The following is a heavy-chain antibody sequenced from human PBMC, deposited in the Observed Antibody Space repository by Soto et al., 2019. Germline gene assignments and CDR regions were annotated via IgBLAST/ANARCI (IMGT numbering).Heavy chain of an antibody. CDR2: INAGNGNT. J-gene: IGHJ4*02. CDR1: GFVSTNHN. V-gene: IGHV1-3*01. CDR3: ASDYGSNWRL. Sequence: QAHLVQSGTEVKMPGDSVQVSCKASGFVSTNHNFHWVRQAPGQSLEWMGRINAGNGNTQYSQNFQGRVTFTSDPSASTAFMELTNLRFEYRARYYCASDYGSNWRLWGQGTLVSVSS. D-gene: IGHD6-19*01.